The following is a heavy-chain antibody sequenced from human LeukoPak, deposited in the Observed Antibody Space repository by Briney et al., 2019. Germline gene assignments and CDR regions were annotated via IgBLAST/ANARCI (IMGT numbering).Heavy chain of an antibody. CDR3: ARDTGIAAAGYYFDY. J-gene: IGHJ4*02. CDR1: GFTFSSYS. Sequence: GSLRLSCAASGFTFSSYSMNWVRQAPGKGLGGVSSISSSSSYIYYADSVKGGLTISRDNAKNSLYLQMNSLRAEDTAVYYCARDTGIAAAGYYFDYWGQGTLVTVSS. CDR2: ISSSSSYI. V-gene: IGHV3-21*01. D-gene: IGHD6-13*01.